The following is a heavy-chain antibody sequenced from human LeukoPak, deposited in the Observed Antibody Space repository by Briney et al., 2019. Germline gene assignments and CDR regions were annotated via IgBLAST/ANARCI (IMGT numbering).Heavy chain of an antibody. CDR3: AKGSRSSRPYYFDF. CDR2: ITNSGGDT. CDR1: GFTFNEYA. Sequence: GGSLRLSCAASGFTFNEYAMSWVRQAPGKGLEWVSAITNSGGDTYHADSVKGRFTISRDNSKNTLYLQMNSLRAEDTAVDYCAKGSRSSRPYYFDFWGQGILVTVSS. D-gene: IGHD3-10*01. J-gene: IGHJ4*02. V-gene: IGHV3-23*01.